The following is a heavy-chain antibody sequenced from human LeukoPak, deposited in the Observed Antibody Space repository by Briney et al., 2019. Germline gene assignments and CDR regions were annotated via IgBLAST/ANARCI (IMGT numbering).Heavy chain of an antibody. CDR1: GGTFSSYA. V-gene: IGHV1-69*05. J-gene: IGHJ4*02. CDR3: ARIRGREYSSGWTNFDY. Sequence: SVKVSCKASGGTFSSYAISWVRQAPGQGLEWMGGIIPIFGTANYAQKFQGRVTITTDESTSTAYMELSSLRSEDTAVYYCARIRGREYSSGWTNFDYWGQGTLVTVSS. D-gene: IGHD6-19*01. CDR2: IIPIFGTA.